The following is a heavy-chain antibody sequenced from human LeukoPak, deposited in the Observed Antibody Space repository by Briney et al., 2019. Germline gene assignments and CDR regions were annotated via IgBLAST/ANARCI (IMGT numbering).Heavy chain of an antibody. CDR1: GCTVSSNY. V-gene: IGHV3-53*01. J-gene: IGHJ4*02. CDR3: ARDPEKGSY. Sequence: GASLRLSCAASGCTVSSNYVSWVRQAPGNGLEWVSVIYSGGSTYYADSWKGRFTISRDNSKNTLYLQMNSLRAEDTAVYYCARDPEKGSYWGQGTLVTVSS. CDR2: IYSGGST.